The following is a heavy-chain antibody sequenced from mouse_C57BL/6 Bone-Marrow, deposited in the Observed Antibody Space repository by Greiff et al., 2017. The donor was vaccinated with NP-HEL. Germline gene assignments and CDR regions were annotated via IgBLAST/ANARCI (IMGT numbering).Heavy chain of an antibody. CDR1: GYTFTSYW. V-gene: IGHV1-55*01. J-gene: IGHJ4*01. D-gene: IGHD1-1*01. CDR3: ARPLYYGSSPMDY. CDR2: IYPGSGST. Sequence: QVQLQQPGAELVKPGASVKMSCKASGYTFTSYWITWVKQRPGQGLEWIGDIYPGSGSTNYNEKFKSKATLTVDTSSSTAYMQLSSLTSDDSAFYYCARPLYYGSSPMDYWGQGTSVTVSS.